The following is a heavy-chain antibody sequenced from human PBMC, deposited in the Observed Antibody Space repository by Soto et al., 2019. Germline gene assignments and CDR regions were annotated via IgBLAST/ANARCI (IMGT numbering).Heavy chain of an antibody. CDR3: ARVMEQLALDY. J-gene: IGHJ4*02. CDR1: GGSISSYY. V-gene: IGHV4-4*07. D-gene: IGHD6-6*01. CDR2: IYTSGST. Sequence: PSETLPHTCTVSGGSISSYYWSWIRQPAGKGLEWIGRIYTSGSTNYNPSLKSRVTMSVDTSKNQFSPKLSSATAADTAVYYCARVMEQLALDYWGQGTLVTVSS.